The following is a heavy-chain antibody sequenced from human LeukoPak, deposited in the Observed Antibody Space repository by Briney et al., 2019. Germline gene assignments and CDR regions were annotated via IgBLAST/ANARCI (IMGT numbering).Heavy chain of an antibody. CDR1: GFSFSTYD. CDR3: ARAPSEIGGYYPEYFQH. V-gene: IGHV3-74*01. Sequence: PGGSLRLSCAASGFSFSTYDMTSVRQAPGKGLVWVSRIKSDGGTNYADSVKGRFTISRDNAKRTVSLQMNSLRPEDTGVYYCARAPSEIGGYYPEYFQHWGQGTLVTVSS. J-gene: IGHJ1*01. CDR2: IKSDGGT. D-gene: IGHD3-22*01.